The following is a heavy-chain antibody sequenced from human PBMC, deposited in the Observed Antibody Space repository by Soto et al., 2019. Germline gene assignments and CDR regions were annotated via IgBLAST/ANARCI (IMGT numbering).Heavy chain of an antibody. Sequence: SETLSLTCTVSGGSISSYYWSWIRQPPGKGLEWIGYIYYSGSTNYNPSLKSRVTISVDTSKNQFSLKLSSVTAADTAVYYCARGDYDFRSDTQTKWFDPWGQGTLGTGSS. CDR2: IYYSGST. CDR1: GGSISSYY. V-gene: IGHV4-59*01. D-gene: IGHD3-3*01. J-gene: IGHJ5*02. CDR3: ARGDYDFRSDTQTKWFDP.